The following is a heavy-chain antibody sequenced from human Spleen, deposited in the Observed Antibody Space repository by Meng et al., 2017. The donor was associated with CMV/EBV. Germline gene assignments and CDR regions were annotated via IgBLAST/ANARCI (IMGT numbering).Heavy chain of an antibody. V-gene: IGHV3-20*04. CDR2: ITWNGGGT. Sequence: GESLKISCAASGFTFDDYGMSWVRQTPGRGLEWVSGITWNGGGTGYAGSVKGRFTISRDNAKNSLYLQMNSLRAEDTAVYYCARVRWELLGGDFDYWGQGTLVTVSS. J-gene: IGHJ4*02. CDR3: ARVRWELLGGDFDY. D-gene: IGHD1-26*01. CDR1: GFTFDDYG.